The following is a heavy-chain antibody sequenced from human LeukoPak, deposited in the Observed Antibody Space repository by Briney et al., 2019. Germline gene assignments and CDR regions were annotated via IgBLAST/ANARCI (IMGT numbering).Heavy chain of an antibody. D-gene: IGHD3-16*01. V-gene: IGHV1-46*01. CDR3: ARAGGDDSDAFDI. Sequence: ASVKVSCKASGFTFTSFYIHWVRQAPGQGLECMGIINPSGGSTTYAQKFQGRVTMTRDMSTSTVYMELSSLRSEDTAVYYCARAGGDDSDAFDIWGQGTMVTVSS. CDR2: INPSGGST. J-gene: IGHJ3*02. CDR1: GFTFTSFY.